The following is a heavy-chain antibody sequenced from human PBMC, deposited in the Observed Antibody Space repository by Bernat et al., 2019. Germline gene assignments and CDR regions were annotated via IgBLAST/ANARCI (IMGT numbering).Heavy chain of an antibody. Sequence: EVQLVESGGGLVKPGGSLRLSCAASGFTFSNAWMNWVRQAPGKGLEWVGRIKSKTDGGTTDYAAPVKGRFTISRDDSKNTLYLQMNSLRAEDTAMYYCARVSTITPRHWGQGTLVTVSS. CDR1: GFTFSNAW. J-gene: IGHJ1*01. CDR2: IKSKTDGGTT. CDR3: ARVSTITPRH. D-gene: IGHD3-10*01. V-gene: IGHV3-15*07.